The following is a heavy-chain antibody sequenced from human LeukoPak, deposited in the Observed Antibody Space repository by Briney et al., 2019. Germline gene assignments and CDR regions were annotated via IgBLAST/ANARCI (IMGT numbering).Heavy chain of an antibody. CDR3: AKGSYYDSSGSFYFDY. Sequence: PGGSLRLSCAASGFTFDDYAMSWVRQAPGKGLEWVSGISGSGDNTYYADSVKGRFTISRDNSKNTLYVQVNSLGTEDTAVYYCAKGSYYDSSGSFYFDYWGQGTLVTVSS. CDR1: GFTFDDYA. CDR2: ISGSGDNT. J-gene: IGHJ4*02. V-gene: IGHV3-23*01. D-gene: IGHD3-22*01.